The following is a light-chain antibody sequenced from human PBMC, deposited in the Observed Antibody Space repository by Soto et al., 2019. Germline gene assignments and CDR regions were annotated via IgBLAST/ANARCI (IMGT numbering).Light chain of an antibody. CDR3: VAWDDNLSSRV. Sequence: QSVLTQPPSLSGTPGQTVTISCIGSRSNIGSAIVHWYQQIPGTAPKHLIYMNNQRPSGVPDRFSGSKSGTSASLVITGLRPGDEADYYCVAWDDNLSSRVFGGGTKLTLL. V-gene: IGLV1-47*01. J-gene: IGLJ3*02. CDR1: RSNIGSAI. CDR2: MNN.